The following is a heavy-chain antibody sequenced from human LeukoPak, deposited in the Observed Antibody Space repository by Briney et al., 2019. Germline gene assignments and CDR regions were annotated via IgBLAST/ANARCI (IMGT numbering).Heavy chain of an antibody. Sequence: PGGSLRLSCAASGFTFSSYAMSWVRQAPGKGLEWVSGITGSGHTTYYADSVKGRFTISRDNSKNTLYVQMNSLRAEDTAVYYCAKMSGYYWGVNWGQGTLVTVSS. V-gene: IGHV3-23*01. CDR3: AKMSGYYWGVN. CDR1: GFTFSSYA. CDR2: ITGSGHTT. J-gene: IGHJ4*02. D-gene: IGHD3-3*01.